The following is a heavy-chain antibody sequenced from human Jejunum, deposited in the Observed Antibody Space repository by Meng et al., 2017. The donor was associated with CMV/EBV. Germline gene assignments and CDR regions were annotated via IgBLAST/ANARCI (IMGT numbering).Heavy chain of an antibody. CDR3: VKDQGGTVYHGMDV. CDR2: IWYDGSSE. D-gene: IGHD1-1*01. J-gene: IGHJ6*02. Sequence: FPFCIFGMPWVRQAPGQGLEWVAFIWYDGSSEYYAASVKGRFTISRDNARNILYLQMNSLRAEDTGVYYCVKDQGGTVYHGMDVWGQGTTVTVSS. CDR1: FPFCIFG. V-gene: IGHV3-33*06.